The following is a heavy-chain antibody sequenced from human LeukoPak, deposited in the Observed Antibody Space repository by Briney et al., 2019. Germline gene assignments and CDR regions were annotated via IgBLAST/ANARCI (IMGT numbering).Heavy chain of an antibody. D-gene: IGHD3-22*01. V-gene: IGHV3-9*01. Sequence: GGSLRLSCAASGFTFDDYAMHWVRQAPGKGLEWVSGISWNSGSIGYADSVKGRFTISRDNSKNTLYLQMNSLRAEDTAAYYCANLYYSDSSGYSYFDYWGQGTLVTVSS. CDR2: ISWNSGSI. CDR1: GFTFDDYA. CDR3: ANLYYSDSSGYSYFDY. J-gene: IGHJ4*02.